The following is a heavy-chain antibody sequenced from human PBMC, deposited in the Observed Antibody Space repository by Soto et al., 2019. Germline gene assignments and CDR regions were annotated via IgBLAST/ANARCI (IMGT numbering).Heavy chain of an antibody. J-gene: IGHJ4*02. D-gene: IGHD3-10*01. CDR2: VSANGQAI. V-gene: IGHV3-23*01. Sequence: GGALRLSCGYSGVPVSSSAISLVRPAPGKGREWVSPVSANGQAISYADSVRGRCTISRDNSKNTVFLHMDSLSAEDTAVYYCAKDRHYPRDYFHYWGQGTLVTVSS. CDR1: GVPVSSSA. CDR3: AKDRHYPRDYFHY.